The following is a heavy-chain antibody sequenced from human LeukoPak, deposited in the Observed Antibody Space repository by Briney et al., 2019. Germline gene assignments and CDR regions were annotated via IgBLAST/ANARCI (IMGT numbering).Heavy chain of an antibody. CDR3: ARGRDTAMVVYYYYYGMDV. V-gene: IGHV4-59*12. CDR1: GGSISSYY. J-gene: IGHJ6*02. CDR2: IYYSGST. Sequence: PSETLSLTCTVSGGSISSYYWSWIRQPPGKGLEWIEYIYYSGSTNYNPSLKSRVTISVDTSKNQFSLKLSSVTAADTAVYYCARGRDTAMVVYYYYYGMDVWGQGTTVTASS. D-gene: IGHD5-18*01.